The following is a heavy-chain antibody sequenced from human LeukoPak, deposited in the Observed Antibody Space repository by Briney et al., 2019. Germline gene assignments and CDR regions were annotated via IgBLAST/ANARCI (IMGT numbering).Heavy chain of an antibody. CDR2: ISWSSGSI. V-gene: IGHV3-9*01. CDR1: GFTFDDYA. CDR3: VSAAGAFDN. Sequence: GGSLRLSRAASGFTFDDYAMHWVRQAPGKGLEWVSGISWSSGSIGYADSVKGRFTISRGNSKNMLYLQMNSLRAEDTAVYYCVSAAGAFDNWGQGTLVTVSS. J-gene: IGHJ4*02. D-gene: IGHD6-13*01.